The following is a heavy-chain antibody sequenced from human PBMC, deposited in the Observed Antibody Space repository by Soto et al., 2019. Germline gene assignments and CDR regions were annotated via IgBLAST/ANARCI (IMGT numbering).Heavy chain of an antibody. CDR2: IYSGGST. Sequence: VQLVESGGGLIQPGGSLRLSCAASGFTVSSNYMSWVRQAPGKGLEWVSVIYSGGSTYYADSVKGRFTISRDNSKNTLYLQMNSLRAEDTAVYYCARELGYCSSTSCPNWFDPWGQGTLVTVSS. D-gene: IGHD2-2*01. CDR1: GFTVSSNY. CDR3: ARELGYCSSTSCPNWFDP. J-gene: IGHJ5*02. V-gene: IGHV3-53*01.